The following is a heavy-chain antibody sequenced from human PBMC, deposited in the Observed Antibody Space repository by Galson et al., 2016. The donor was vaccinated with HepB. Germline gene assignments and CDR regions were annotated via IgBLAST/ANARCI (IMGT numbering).Heavy chain of an antibody. CDR1: GYTFRRYG. Sequence: SVKVSCKASGYTFRRYGITWVRQAPGQGLEWMGWISAYNGNTNYAQKVQGRVTMTTDTSTSTAYVELRSLRSDDTAVYYCARDAYDYVWGTYRAQAEIDYWGQGTLVTVSS. CDR3: ARDAYDYVWGTYRAQAEIDY. V-gene: IGHV1-18*01. CDR2: ISAYNGNT. J-gene: IGHJ4*02. D-gene: IGHD3-16*02.